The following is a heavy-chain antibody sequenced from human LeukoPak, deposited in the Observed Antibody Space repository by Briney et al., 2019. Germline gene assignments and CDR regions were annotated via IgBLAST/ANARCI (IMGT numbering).Heavy chain of an antibody. CDR3: ARARSYYGDYTHLDY. Sequence: SETLSLTCTASDGSISSYYWSWIRQPPGKGLEWIGYISYSGSTSYNPSLKSRVTISVDTSKNQFSLNLTSVTAADTAVYYCARARSYYGDYTHLDYWDQGALVTVSS. CDR1: DGSISSYY. CDR2: ISYSGST. D-gene: IGHD4-17*01. J-gene: IGHJ4*02. V-gene: IGHV4-59*01.